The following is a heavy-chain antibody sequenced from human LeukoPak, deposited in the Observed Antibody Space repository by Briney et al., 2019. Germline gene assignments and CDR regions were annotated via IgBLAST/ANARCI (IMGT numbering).Heavy chain of an antibody. Sequence: GGSLRLSCAASGFTFSSYSMNWVRQAPGKGLEWVAVISYDGSNKYYADSVKGRFTVSRDNSKNTLYLQMNSLRAEDTAVYYCAKAGYSSSWSFDYWGQGTLVTVSS. CDR1: GFTFSSYS. CDR2: ISYDGSNK. CDR3: AKAGYSSSWSFDY. D-gene: IGHD6-13*01. J-gene: IGHJ4*02. V-gene: IGHV3-30*18.